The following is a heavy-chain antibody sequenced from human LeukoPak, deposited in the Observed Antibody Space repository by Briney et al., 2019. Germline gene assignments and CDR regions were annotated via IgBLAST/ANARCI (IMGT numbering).Heavy chain of an antibody. J-gene: IGHJ3*01. Sequence: GASVKVSCKPSGYTLTAYYVHWVRQAPGQGLEWMGWIHPSSGDTIYAQRFQGRVTLTTDTSISTAYMELSRLRSDDTAVYYCARKRGVGVDANAFDVWGQGTMVTASS. D-gene: IGHD3-3*01. CDR1: GYTLTAYY. CDR2: IHPSSGDT. V-gene: IGHV1-2*02. CDR3: ARKRGVGVDANAFDV.